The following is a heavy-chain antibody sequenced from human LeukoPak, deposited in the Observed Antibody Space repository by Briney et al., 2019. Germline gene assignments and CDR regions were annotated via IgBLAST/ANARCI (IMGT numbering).Heavy chain of an antibody. CDR2: IYPDDSDT. J-gene: IGHJ4*02. D-gene: IGHD6-13*01. Sequence: GESLKISCKGSGYSFTNYWIGWVRQMPGKGLEWMGIIYPDDSDTRYSPSFQGQVTIPADRSISTVYLQWRSLKASDTAMYYCASRGSTTWYGPFDYWGQGTPVTVSS. CDR1: GYSFTNYW. CDR3: ASRGSTTWYGPFDY. V-gene: IGHV5-51*01.